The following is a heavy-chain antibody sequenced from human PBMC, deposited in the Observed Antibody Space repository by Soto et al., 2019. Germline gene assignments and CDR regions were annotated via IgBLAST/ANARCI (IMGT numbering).Heavy chain of an antibody. CDR2: ISPDGRTT. V-gene: IGHV3-74*01. CDR3: ADSWLPTSY. D-gene: IGHD3-10*01. Sequence: ETLSLTCTVSGGSISICGYYLIHLVRQAPGKGLVWVSRISPDGRTTTYADSVKGRFTISRDNAKSTLYLQMNSLTVEDGAVYYCADSWLPTSYWGPGTLVTVSS. CDR1: GGSISICGYYL. J-gene: IGHJ4*02.